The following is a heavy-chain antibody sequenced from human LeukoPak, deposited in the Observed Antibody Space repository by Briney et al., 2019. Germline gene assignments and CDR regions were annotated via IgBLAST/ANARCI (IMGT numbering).Heavy chain of an antibody. D-gene: IGHD6-6*01. CDR1: GGSISSGDYY. Sequence: SETLSLTCTVSGGSISSGDYYWGGIRQRPGKGLEWIGYIYYSGSTYYNPSLKSRVTISVDTSKNQFSVKLSSVTAADTAVYYCARRSRIAAPQVDYWGQGTLVTVSS. V-gene: IGHV4-30-4*01. CDR2: IYYSGST. J-gene: IGHJ4*02. CDR3: ARRSRIAAPQVDY.